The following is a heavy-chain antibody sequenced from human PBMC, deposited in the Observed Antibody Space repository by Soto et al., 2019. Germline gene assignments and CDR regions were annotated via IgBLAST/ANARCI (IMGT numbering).Heavy chain of an antibody. CDR2: ISSSGSTI. D-gene: IGHD4-17*01. V-gene: IGHV3-11*01. CDR1: GFAFSDPY. Sequence: GGSLRLSCAASGFAFSDPYMSWIRQAPGKGLEWISYISSSGSTIYYADSVKGRFTISWDNAKKSLYLQMDSLTADDTAVYYCARGGASVTTPFDSWGQGAQVIVSS. J-gene: IGHJ4*02. CDR3: ARGGASVTTPFDS.